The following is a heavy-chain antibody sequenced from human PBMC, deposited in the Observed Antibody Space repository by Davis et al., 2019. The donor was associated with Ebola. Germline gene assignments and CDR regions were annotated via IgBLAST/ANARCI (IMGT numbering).Heavy chain of an antibody. V-gene: IGHV4-59*11. D-gene: IGHD6-13*01. J-gene: IGHJ4*02. CDR3: ARLYSSSWYKMVGFDY. Sequence: PSETLSLTCTVPGGSISSHYWSWIRQPPGKGLEWIGYIYYSGSTNYNPSLKSRVTISVDTSKNQFSLKLSSVTAADTAVYYCARLYSSSWYKMVGFDYWGQGTLVTVSS. CDR1: GGSISSHY. CDR2: IYYSGST.